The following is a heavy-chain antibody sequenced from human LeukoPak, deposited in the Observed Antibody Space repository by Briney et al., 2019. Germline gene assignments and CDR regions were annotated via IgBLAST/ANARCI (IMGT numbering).Heavy chain of an antibody. Sequence: GGSLRLSCTASGFTFGDYAMSWFRQAPGKGLEWVSAISGTGGDTYYADSVKGRFTISRDNSKNTLYLQMNSLRAEDTAVYYCAKGRLGIPFDYWGQGTLVTVSS. D-gene: IGHD7-27*01. V-gene: IGHV3-23*01. CDR2: ISGTGGDT. J-gene: IGHJ4*02. CDR3: AKGRLGIPFDY. CDR1: GFTFGDYA.